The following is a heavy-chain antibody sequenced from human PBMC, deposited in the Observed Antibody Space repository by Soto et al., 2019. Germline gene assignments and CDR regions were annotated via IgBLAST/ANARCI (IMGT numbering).Heavy chain of an antibody. CDR2: IHSGGDT. CDR1: GFAVSSNY. CDR3: ARSRTGTTYGGMDV. D-gene: IGHD1-7*01. Sequence: EVQLVESGGDLVQPGGSLTLSCAASGFAVSSNYMTWVRQAPGKGLEWVSVIHSGGDTHYADSVRGRFTISRDNSKNTLYLQMNSLRAEDTAVYYCARSRTGTTYGGMDVWGQGTTVTVS. V-gene: IGHV3-66*01. J-gene: IGHJ6*02.